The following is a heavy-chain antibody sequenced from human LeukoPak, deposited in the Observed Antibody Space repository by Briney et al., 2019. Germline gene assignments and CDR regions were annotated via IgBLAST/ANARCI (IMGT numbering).Heavy chain of an antibody. J-gene: IGHJ4*02. CDR2: ISAYNGNT. V-gene: IGHV1-18*01. CDR3: AREPSGGRVGAPGGPFDY. Sequence: ASVKVSCQASGYTFLRYGVNWVRQAPGQGVEWMGWISAYNGNTNYAQTLQDRVTMTTDTSTSTAYMELRTLRSDDTALYYCAREPSGGRVGAPGGPFDYWGQGTLVTVSS. D-gene: IGHD1-26*01. CDR1: GYTFLRYG.